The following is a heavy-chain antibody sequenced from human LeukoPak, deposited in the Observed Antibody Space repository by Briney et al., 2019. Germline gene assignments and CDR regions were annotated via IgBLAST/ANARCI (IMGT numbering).Heavy chain of an antibody. J-gene: IGHJ4*02. D-gene: IGHD3-10*01. Sequence: GGSLRLSCAASGFTVSSNYMSWVRQAPGKGLEWVSVIYSGGSTYYADSVKGRFTISRDNSKNTLYLQMNSLRAEDTAVYYCARDALLWFGEPKDYWGQGTLVTVSS. CDR1: GFTVSSNY. CDR3: ARDALLWFGEPKDY. CDR2: IYSGGST. V-gene: IGHV3-53*01.